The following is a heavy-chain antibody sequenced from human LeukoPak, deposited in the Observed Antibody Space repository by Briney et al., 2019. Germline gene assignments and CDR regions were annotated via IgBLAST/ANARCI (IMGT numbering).Heavy chain of an antibody. CDR2: ISSDGSRV. J-gene: IGHJ4*02. Sequence: GGSLRLSCAASGFTFSDYWMHWVRQAPGKGLVWVSRISSDGSRVTYADSVKGRFSISRDNAKKSLYLQMNILRAEDTAVYYCARNGIVGAGYYFDYWGQGTLVTVSS. D-gene: IGHD1-26*01. CDR3: ARNGIVGAGYYFDY. CDR1: GFTFSDYW. V-gene: IGHV3-74*01.